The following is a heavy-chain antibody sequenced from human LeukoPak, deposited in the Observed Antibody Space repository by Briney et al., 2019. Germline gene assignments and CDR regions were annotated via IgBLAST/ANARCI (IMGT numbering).Heavy chain of an antibody. Sequence: GGSLRLSCEASAFIFSGHWLNWVRQTPGKGLEWVASIKEDGSERQYVDSVKGRFIISRDNSKNTLYLQMSSLRAEDTAIYYCVGRPYYYYGMDVWGQGTTVTVSS. CDR1: AFIFSGHW. V-gene: IGHV3-7*03. CDR3: VGRPYYYYGMDV. J-gene: IGHJ6*02. CDR2: IKEDGSER.